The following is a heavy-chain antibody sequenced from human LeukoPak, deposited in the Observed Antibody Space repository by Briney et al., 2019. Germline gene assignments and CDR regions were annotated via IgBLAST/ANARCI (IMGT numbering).Heavy chain of an antibody. J-gene: IGHJ4*02. Sequence: ASVKVSCKASGYTFSDFGISWVRQAPGQGLEWMGWISTYNGNTNYAQKLQGRVAINTDTSTSTAYMELRSLRSDDTAVYYCARDCDRSGYYCYWGQGTLVTVSS. CDR3: ARDCDRSGYYCY. CDR1: GYTFSDFG. CDR2: ISTYNGNT. V-gene: IGHV1-18*01. D-gene: IGHD3-22*01.